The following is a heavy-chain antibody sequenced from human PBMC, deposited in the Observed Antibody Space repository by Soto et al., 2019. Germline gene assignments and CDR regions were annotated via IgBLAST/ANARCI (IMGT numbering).Heavy chain of an antibody. Sequence: PSETLSLTCAVYGGSFSGYYWSWVRQPPGKGLEWIGEINHSGSTNYNPSLKSRVTISVDTSKNQFSLKLSSVTAADTAVYYCARGLEFGELVNWFDPWGRGTLVTVSS. CDR2: INHSGST. V-gene: IGHV4-34*01. D-gene: IGHD3-10*01. CDR1: GGSFSGYY. J-gene: IGHJ5*02. CDR3: ARGLEFGELVNWFDP.